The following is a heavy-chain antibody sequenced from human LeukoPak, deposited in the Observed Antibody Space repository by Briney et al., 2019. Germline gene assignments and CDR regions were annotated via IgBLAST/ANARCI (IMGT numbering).Heavy chain of an antibody. V-gene: IGHV4-31*03. CDR1: GGSISSSSYY. CDR3: ARDGRWAVAGTGIDY. CDR2: ISYSGNT. J-gene: IGHJ4*02. D-gene: IGHD6-19*01. Sequence: SETLSLTCTVSGGSISSSSYYWGWIRQHPGKGLEWIGYISYSGNTYYNPSLKSRVTISVDTSKNQSSLKLSSVTAADTAVYYCARDGRWAVAGTGIDYWGQGTLVTVSS.